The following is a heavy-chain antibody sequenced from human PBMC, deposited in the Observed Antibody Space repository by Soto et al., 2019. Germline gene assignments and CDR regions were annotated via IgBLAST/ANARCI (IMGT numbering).Heavy chain of an antibody. CDR2: ISSSGNTI. Sequence: QVQLVESGGDLVKPGGSLRLSCGASGFTFSDYNMSWIRQAPGKGLEWVSYISSSGNTIYYADSVKGRFTISRDNAKDSLYLQMKSLRVEDTAIYSCARDAAGPFDYWGQGTLVTVPS. J-gene: IGHJ4*02. CDR1: GFTFSDYN. V-gene: IGHV3-11*01. D-gene: IGHD6-25*01. CDR3: ARDAAGPFDY.